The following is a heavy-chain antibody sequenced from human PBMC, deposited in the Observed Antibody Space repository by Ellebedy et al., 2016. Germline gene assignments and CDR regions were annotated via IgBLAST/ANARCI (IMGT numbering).Heavy chain of an antibody. D-gene: IGHD2-2*01. CDR3: ARDESSMGDY. Sequence: ASVKVSXXATGYTLTSYGISWVRQAPGQGLEWMGWISTYNGNTNYAQKLQGRVTMTTDTSTSTAYMELRSLRSDDTAVYYCARDESSMGDYWGQGTRVTVSS. CDR2: ISTYNGNT. J-gene: IGHJ4*02. CDR1: GYTLTSYG. V-gene: IGHV1-18*01.